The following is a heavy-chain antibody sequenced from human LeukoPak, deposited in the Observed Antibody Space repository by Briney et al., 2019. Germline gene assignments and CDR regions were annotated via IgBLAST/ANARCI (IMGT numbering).Heavy chain of an antibody. CDR2: IWYDGNNK. D-gene: IGHD6-19*01. V-gene: IGHV3-33*01. CDR1: GFIFSSYG. Sequence: GGSLRLSCAASGFIFSSYGMHWVRQAPGKGLEWVAVIWYDGNNKYYADSVKGRFTISRDNSKNTLYLQMNSLRAEDTAVYYCARDVTVAAETFDYWGQGTLATVSS. J-gene: IGHJ4*02. CDR3: ARDVTVAAETFDY.